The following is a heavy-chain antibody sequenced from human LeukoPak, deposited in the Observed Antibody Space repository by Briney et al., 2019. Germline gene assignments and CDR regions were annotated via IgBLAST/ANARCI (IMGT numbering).Heavy chain of an antibody. V-gene: IGHV3-21*01. CDR1: GFTFSSHN. CDR3: ARDRYDILTGYYYGMDV. D-gene: IGHD3-9*01. Sequence: GGSLRLSCAASGFTFSSHNMNWVRQAPMKGLEWVSSIGTDGSYIYYADSVQGRFTISRDNAKNSLYLQMNSLRAEDTAVYYCARDRYDILTGYYYGMDVWGQGTTVTVSS. CDR2: IGTDGSYI. J-gene: IGHJ6*02.